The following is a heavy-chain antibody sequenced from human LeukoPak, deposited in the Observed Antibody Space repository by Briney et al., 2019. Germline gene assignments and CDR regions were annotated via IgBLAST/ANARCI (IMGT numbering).Heavy chain of an antibody. CDR1: GGTFSSYA. CDR3: ASGMAGTTGTTLYYYYYMDV. J-gene: IGHJ6*03. V-gene: IGHV1-69*05. Sequence: SVKVSCKASGGTFSSYAISWVRQAPGQGLEWMGGIIPIFGTANYAQKFQGRVTITTDESTSTAYMELSSLRSGDTAVYYCASGMAGTTGTTLYYYYYMDVWGKGTTVTVSS. CDR2: IIPIFGTA. D-gene: IGHD1-1*01.